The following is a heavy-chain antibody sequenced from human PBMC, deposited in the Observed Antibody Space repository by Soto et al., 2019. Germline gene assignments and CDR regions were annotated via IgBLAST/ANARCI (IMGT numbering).Heavy chain of an antibody. CDR3: ATHPSDTARGYGMDV. D-gene: IGHD5-18*01. CDR1: GFTFSSYA. CDR2: ISGSGGST. V-gene: IGHV3-23*01. Sequence: EVQLLESGGGLVQPGGSLRLSCAASGFTFSSYAMSWIRQAPGKGLEWVSAISGSGGSTYYADSVKGRFTISRDNSKNTLYLQMNSLRAEDTAVYYCATHPSDTARGYGMDVWGQGTTVTVSS. J-gene: IGHJ6*02.